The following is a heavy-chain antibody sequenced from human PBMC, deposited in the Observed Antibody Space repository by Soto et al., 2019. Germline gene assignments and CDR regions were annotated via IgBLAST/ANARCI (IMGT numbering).Heavy chain of an antibody. CDR3: AGIYSGSAGGTLRY. CDR2: IYYSGST. V-gene: IGHV4-31*03. J-gene: IGHJ4*02. CDR1: GGSISSGGYY. D-gene: IGHD1-26*01. Sequence: QVQLQESGPGLVKPSQTLSLTCTVSGGSISSGGYYWSWIRQHPGKGLEWIGYIYYSGSTYYNPSLESRVTISVDTSKTQFSLQLSSVPAADTAVYYCAGIYSGSAGGTLRYWGQGTLVTVSS.